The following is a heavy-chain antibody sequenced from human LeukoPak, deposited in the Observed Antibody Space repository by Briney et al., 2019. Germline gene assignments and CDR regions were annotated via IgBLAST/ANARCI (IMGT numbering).Heavy chain of an antibody. Sequence: SETLSLTCAVYGGSFSGYYWSWIRQPPAKGLEWIGEINHSGSTNYNPSLKSRVTISVDTSKNQFSLKLSSVTAADTAVYYCARGWYYDFWSGYYPLDYWGQGTLVNVSS. J-gene: IGHJ4*02. CDR2: INHSGST. D-gene: IGHD3-3*01. CDR1: GGSFSGYY. CDR3: ARGWYYDFWSGYYPLDY. V-gene: IGHV4-34*01.